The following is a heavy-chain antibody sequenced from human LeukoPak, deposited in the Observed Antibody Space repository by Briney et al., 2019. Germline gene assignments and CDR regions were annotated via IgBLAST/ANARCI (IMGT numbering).Heavy chain of an antibody. V-gene: IGHV4-4*07. J-gene: IGHJ3*02. CDR3: ARDPTYYYDSSGYAFDI. CDR2: IYTSGST. CDR1: GGSISSYH. Sequence: SETLSLTCTVSGGSISSYHWSWIRQPAGKGLEWIGRIYTSGSTNYNPSLKSRVTMSVDTSKNQFSLKLSSVTAADTAVYYCARDPTYYYDSSGYAFDIWGQGTMVTVSS. D-gene: IGHD3-22*01.